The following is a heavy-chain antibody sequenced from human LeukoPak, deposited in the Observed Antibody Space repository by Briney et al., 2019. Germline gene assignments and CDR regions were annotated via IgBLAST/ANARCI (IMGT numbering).Heavy chain of an antibody. CDR1: GFTFSSYA. V-gene: IGHV3-64*01. CDR3: ARGPATYYDFWSGYPNWFDP. D-gene: IGHD3-3*01. J-gene: IGHJ5*02. Sequence: GGSLRLSCAASGFTFSSYAMHWVRQAPGKGLEYVPAVKGRFTISRDNSKNTLYLQMGSLRAEDMAVYCARGPATYYDFWSGYPNWFDPWGQGTLVTVSS.